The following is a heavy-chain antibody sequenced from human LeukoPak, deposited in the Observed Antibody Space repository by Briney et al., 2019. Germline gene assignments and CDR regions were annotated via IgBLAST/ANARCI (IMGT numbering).Heavy chain of an antibody. Sequence: PGGSLRLSCAASGFTFSSYAMSWVRQAPGKGLEWVSAISGSGGSTYYADSVKGRVTISRDNSKNTLYLQMNSLRAEATAVYYCAKAPGPYGAYAFDIWGQGTMVTVSS. CDR2: ISGSGGST. D-gene: IGHD1-26*01. CDR1: GFTFSSYA. CDR3: AKAPGPYGAYAFDI. V-gene: IGHV3-23*01. J-gene: IGHJ3*02.